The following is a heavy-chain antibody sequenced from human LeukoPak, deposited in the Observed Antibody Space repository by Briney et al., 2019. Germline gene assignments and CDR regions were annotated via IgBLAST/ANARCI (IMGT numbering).Heavy chain of an antibody. Sequence: GASVKVSCKASGYTFTSYFMHWMRQAPGQGLEWMGIINPSGGSTTYAQKLQGRVTMTRDTSTSTVYMELNSLRSEDTALYYCARGQLSSSSFDYWGQGTLVTVSS. V-gene: IGHV1-46*01. CDR3: ARGQLSSSSFDY. CDR1: GYTFTSYF. D-gene: IGHD6-13*01. J-gene: IGHJ4*02. CDR2: INPSGGST.